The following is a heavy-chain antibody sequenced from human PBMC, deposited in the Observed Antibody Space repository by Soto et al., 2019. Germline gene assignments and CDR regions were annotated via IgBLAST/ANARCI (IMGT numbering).Heavy chain of an antibody. V-gene: IGHV3-30*18. CDR2: ISYDGSNK. CDR1: GFTFSSYG. Sequence: PGGSLRLSCAASGFTFSSYGMHWVRQAPGKGLEWVAVISYDGSNKYYADSVKGRFTISRDNSKNTLYLQMNSLRAEDTAVYYCAKAFTNGSGNYYRMDVWGQGTTVTVSS. D-gene: IGHD3-10*01. CDR3: AKAFTNGSGNYYRMDV. J-gene: IGHJ6*02.